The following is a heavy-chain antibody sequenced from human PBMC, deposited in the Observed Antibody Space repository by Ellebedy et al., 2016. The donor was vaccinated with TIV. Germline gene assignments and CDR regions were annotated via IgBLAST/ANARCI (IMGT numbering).Heavy chain of an antibody. D-gene: IGHD3-10*01. J-gene: IGHJ4*02. V-gene: IGHV4-34*01. CDR1: GGSFSGYF. CDR3: ARARGQYLYGSGSYFTN. CDR2: INPSGTT. Sequence: MPSETLSLTCGVYGGSFSGYFWSWIRQPPGKGLEWIGEINPSGTTNYNPSLKSRVTISVDTPKKQFSLRLTSVTAADTAVYCCARARGQYLYGSGSYFTNWGQGEMVTVSS.